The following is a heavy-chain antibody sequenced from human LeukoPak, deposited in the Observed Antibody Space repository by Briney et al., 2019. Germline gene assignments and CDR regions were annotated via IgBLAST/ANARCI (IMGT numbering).Heavy chain of an antibody. CDR2: ISFDGSNK. V-gene: IGHV3-30*18. J-gene: IGHJ4*02. CDR1: GFAFSSCG. Sequence: GRSQRLSCAASGFAFSSCGMHWVRRAPGKGLEWVAFISFDGSNKYSADSVKGRFTISRDNFKNTLFLQMNTLRAEDTAIYYCVKSVSTGLGVIDFWGQGTLVTVSS. CDR3: VKSVSTGLGVIDF. D-gene: IGHD3-9*01.